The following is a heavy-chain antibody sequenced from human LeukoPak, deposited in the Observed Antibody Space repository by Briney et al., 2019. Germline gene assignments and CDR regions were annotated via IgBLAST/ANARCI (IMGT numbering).Heavy chain of an antibody. CDR3: ARADFVKWWFDP. CDR2: IYSGGDT. CDR1: GFTVSSHY. J-gene: IGHJ5*02. D-gene: IGHD1-26*01. V-gene: IGHV3-66*02. Sequence: GGSLRLSCAGSGFTVSSHYMSWVRQAPGKGLEWVSVIYSGGDTYYADCVKGRLTISRDNSKNTLFLQMNNLRPEDTAVYFCARADFVKWWFDPWGQGTLVTVSS.